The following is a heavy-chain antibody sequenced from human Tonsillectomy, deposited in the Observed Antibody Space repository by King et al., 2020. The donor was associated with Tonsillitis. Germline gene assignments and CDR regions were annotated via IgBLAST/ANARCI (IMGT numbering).Heavy chain of an antibody. D-gene: IGHD3-10*01. J-gene: IGHJ6*03. V-gene: IGHV4-59*01. CDR2: IYYSGST. CDR1: GGSISSYY. Sequence: QLQESGPGLVKPSETLALTCTVSGGSISSYYWSWIRQPPGKGLEWIGYIYYSGSTNYNPSLKSRVTISVETSKNQFSLKLSPVTAADTAVYYCSRVGRRPRPRGYYYYMDVWGKGTTVTVSS. CDR3: SRVGRRPRPRGYYYYMDV.